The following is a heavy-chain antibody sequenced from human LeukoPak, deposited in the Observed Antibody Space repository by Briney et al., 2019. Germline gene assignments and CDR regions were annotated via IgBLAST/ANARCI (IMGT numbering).Heavy chain of an antibody. CDR1: GGSISGYY. D-gene: IGHD5-24*01. Sequence: PSETLSLTCTVSGGSISGYYWTWIRQPPGKGLQWIGYIYYNSGSTNYSPSLKSRVTISVDTSKNQFSLEVTSVSAADTAVYYCARPSREHYNYGAFDIWGQGTMVTVSS. J-gene: IGHJ3*02. CDR2: IYYNSGST. CDR3: ARPSREHYNYGAFDI. V-gene: IGHV4-59*08.